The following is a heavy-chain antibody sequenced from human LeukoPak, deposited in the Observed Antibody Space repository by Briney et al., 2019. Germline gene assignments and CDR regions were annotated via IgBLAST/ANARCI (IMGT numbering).Heavy chain of an antibody. V-gene: IGHV4-59*08. CDR2: IYYSGGT. CDR3: ARGGDSGYDYLDY. D-gene: IGHD5-12*01. CDR1: GGSISSYH. Sequence: SETLSLTCAVSGGSISSYHWSWIRQPPGKGLEWIGYIYYSGGTKYNPSLKSRVTISVDTSKNQFSLRLSSVTAADTAVYYCARGGDSGYDYLDYWGQGTLVTVSS. J-gene: IGHJ4*02.